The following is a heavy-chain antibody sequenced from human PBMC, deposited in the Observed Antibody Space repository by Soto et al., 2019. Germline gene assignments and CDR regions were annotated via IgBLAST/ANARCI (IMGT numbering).Heavy chain of an antibody. Sequence: SETLSLTCTVSGGSISSYYWSWIRQPPGKGLEWIGYIYYSGSTNYNPSLKSRVTISVDTSKNQFSLKLSSVTAADTAVYYCARGSMEEYGVVVPGKIDYWGQGTLVTVSS. D-gene: IGHD2-2*01. V-gene: IGHV4-59*01. CDR3: ARGSMEEYGVVVPGKIDY. CDR1: GGSISSYY. J-gene: IGHJ4*02. CDR2: IYYSGST.